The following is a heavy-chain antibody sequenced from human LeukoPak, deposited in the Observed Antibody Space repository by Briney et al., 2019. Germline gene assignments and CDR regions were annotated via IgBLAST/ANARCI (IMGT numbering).Heavy chain of an antibody. CDR3: ARSGFSATFGY. J-gene: IGHJ4*02. V-gene: IGHV3-48*01. D-gene: IGHD5-12*01. CDR2: ISSSSTI. CDR1: GFTFSSYS. Sequence: GGSLRLSCAPSGFTFSSYSMNWVRQAPGKGLEWVSYISSSSTIYYAGSVKGRFTISRDNAKNSLYLQMNSLRAEDTAVYYCARSGFSATFGYWGQGTLVTVSS.